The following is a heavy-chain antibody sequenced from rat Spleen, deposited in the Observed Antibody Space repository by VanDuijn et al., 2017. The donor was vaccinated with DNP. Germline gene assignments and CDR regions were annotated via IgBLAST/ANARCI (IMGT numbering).Heavy chain of an antibody. CDR2: INYAGSNT. CDR1: EFTFSYYD. CDR3: ARHSWGAYFDY. J-gene: IGHJ2*01. D-gene: IGHD1-2*01. V-gene: IGHV5-22*01. Sequence: EVQLMESGGGLVQPGRSLKLSCVGSEFTFSYYDMAWVRQAPKKGLEWVASINYAGSNTYYGDSVKGRFTISRDKAKSTLYLQMNSLRSEDTATYYCARHSWGAYFDYWGQGVMVTVSS.